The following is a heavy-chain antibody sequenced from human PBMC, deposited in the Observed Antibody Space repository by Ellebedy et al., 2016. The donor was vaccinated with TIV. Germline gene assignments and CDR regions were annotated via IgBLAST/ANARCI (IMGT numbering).Heavy chain of an antibody. CDR2: INPNSGGT. D-gene: IGHD3-10*01. CDR1: GYTLTELS. CDR3: ASGRGGYFDY. V-gene: IGHV1-2*04. Sequence: ASVKVSXXVSGYTLTELSMHWVRQAPGQGLEWMGWINPNSGGTNYAQKFQGWVTMTRDTSISTAYMELSRLRSDDTAVYYCASGRGGYFDYWGQGTLVTVSS. J-gene: IGHJ4*02.